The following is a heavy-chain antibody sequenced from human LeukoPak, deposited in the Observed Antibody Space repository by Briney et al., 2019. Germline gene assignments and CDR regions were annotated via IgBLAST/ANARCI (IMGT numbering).Heavy chain of an antibody. V-gene: IGHV3-7*01. CDR2: IKYDGSEK. CDR3: AREGVYRKSDGCHGFRAFDL. J-gene: IGHJ3*01. D-gene: IGHD2-21*02. CDR1: GFTFSRHW. Sequence: PGGSLRLSCVASGFTFSRHWLSWVRQAPGKGLEWVANIKYDGSEKHYVDSVRGRFTFSRDNAKNSLYLQMNSLRAEDTAVYYCAREGVYRKSDGCHGFRAFDLWGQGTVVTVSS.